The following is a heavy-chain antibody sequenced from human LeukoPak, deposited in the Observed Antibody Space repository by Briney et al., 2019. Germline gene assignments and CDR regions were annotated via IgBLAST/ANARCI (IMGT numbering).Heavy chain of an antibody. J-gene: IGHJ4*02. CDR3: ARGWEPYSSSLDY. CDR1: GDSVSSNSAA. D-gene: IGHD6-13*01. Sequence: SQTLSLTCAVSGDSVSSNSAAWNWIRQSPSRGLEWLGRTYFRSQWYNDYAVSVKSRIIINPDTSKNQFSLHLHSVTPEDTAVYYCARGWEPYSSSLDYWGQGTLVTVSS. V-gene: IGHV6-1*01. CDR2: TYFRSQWYN.